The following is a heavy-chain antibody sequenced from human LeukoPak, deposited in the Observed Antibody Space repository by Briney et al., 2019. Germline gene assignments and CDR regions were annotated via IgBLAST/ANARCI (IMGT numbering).Heavy chain of an antibody. CDR1: GFTFSSYA. V-gene: IGHV3-64*01. CDR3: ARVSLDGPEDY. CDR2: ISSNGGST. Sequence: PGGSLRLSCAASGFTFSSYAMHWVRQAPGKGLEYVSAISSNGGSTYYANSVKGRFTISRDNSKNTLYLQMGSLRAEDMAVYYCARVSLDGPEDYWGQGTLVTVSS. J-gene: IGHJ4*02.